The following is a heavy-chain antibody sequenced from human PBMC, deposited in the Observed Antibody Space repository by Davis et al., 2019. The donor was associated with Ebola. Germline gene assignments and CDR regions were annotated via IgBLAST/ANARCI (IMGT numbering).Heavy chain of an antibody. D-gene: IGHD1-1*01. Sequence: ASSKVSCNASANSFTNDGISWVRQAPGQGLEWLGWISTYNGNTNYAQKVQGRITMTTDTSTSTAYMELRSLRSDDTARYYCARDVRGITGPSEYWGQGTLVTVSS. J-gene: IGHJ4*02. V-gene: IGHV1-18*01. CDR2: ISTYNGNT. CDR3: ARDVRGITGPSEY. CDR1: ANSFTNDG.